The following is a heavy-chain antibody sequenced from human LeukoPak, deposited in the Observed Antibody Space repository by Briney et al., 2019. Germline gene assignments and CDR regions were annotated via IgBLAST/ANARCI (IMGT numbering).Heavy chain of an antibody. CDR1: GFTFSSYG. CDR3: ARARISMFGELEQYYYYYMDV. V-gene: IGHV3-48*03. Sequence: PGGSLRLSCAASGFTFSSYGMNWFGQAPGKGLDWVSYISSSGSTIYYADSVKGRFTISRDNAKNSLYLQMNSLRAEDTAVYYCARARISMFGELEQYYYYYMDVWGKGTTVTISS. CDR2: ISSSGSTI. D-gene: IGHD3-10*02. J-gene: IGHJ6*03.